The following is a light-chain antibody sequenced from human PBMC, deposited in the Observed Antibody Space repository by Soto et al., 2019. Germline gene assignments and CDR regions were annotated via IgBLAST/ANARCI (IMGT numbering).Light chain of an antibody. CDR2: DVN. V-gene: IGLV2-18*02. CDR3: SSFTPSDTYV. CDR1: SSDVGSFNR. J-gene: IGLJ1*01. Sequence: QSALTQPPSVSGSPGQSVAISCTGTSSDVGSFNRVSWYQQSPGTAPKLMIYDVNNRPSGVPDRFSGSKSGNAASLTISGLQAEDESDYYCSSFTPSDTYVFGTGTKLTVL.